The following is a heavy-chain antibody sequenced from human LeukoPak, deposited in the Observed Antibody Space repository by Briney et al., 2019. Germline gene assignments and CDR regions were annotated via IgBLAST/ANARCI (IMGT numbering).Heavy chain of an antibody. CDR3: ARGRSGSYYYYYGMDV. Sequence: SETLSLTCTVSGGSISSSSYYWGWIRQPPGKGLEWIGSIYYSGSTYYNPSLKSRVTISVDTSKNQFSLKLSSVTAADTAVYYCARGRSGSYYYYYGMDVWGQGTTVTVSS. V-gene: IGHV4-39*07. CDR2: IYYSGST. J-gene: IGHJ6*02. D-gene: IGHD1-26*01. CDR1: GGSISSSSYY.